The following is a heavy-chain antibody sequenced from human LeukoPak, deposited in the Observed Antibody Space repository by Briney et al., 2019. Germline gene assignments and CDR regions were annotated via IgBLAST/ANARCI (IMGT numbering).Heavy chain of an antibody. CDR1: GYTFTGYY. D-gene: IGHD3-22*01. V-gene: IGHV1-2*02. Sequence: GASVKVSCKASGYTFTGYYMHWVRQAPGQGLEWMGWINPNSGGTNYAQKFQGRVTMTRDTSISTAYMELSRLRSDDTAVYYCARTPTYYYDSSGGDYWGQETLVTVSS. J-gene: IGHJ4*02. CDR2: INPNSGGT. CDR3: ARTPTYYYDSSGGDY.